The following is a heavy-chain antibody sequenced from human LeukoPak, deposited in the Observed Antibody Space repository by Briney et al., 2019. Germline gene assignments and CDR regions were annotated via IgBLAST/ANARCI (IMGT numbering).Heavy chain of an antibody. CDR3: AREGGYSPYYFDY. CDR1: GFTFSSYA. V-gene: IGHV3-30*04. Sequence: GGSLRLSCAASGFTFSSYAMHWVRQAPGKGLEWVAVISYDGSNKYYADSVKGRFTISRDNSKYTLYLQMNGLRAEDTAVYYCAREGGYSPYYFDYWGQGTLVTVSS. CDR2: ISYDGSNK. D-gene: IGHD5-18*01. J-gene: IGHJ4*02.